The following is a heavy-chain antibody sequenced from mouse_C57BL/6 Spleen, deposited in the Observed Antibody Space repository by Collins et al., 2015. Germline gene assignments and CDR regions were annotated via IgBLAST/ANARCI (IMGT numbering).Heavy chain of an antibody. CDR3: ARFITTPYYAMDY. V-gene: IGHV1-82*01. CDR2: IYPGNGDT. D-gene: IGHD1-1*01. CDR1: GYAFSSSW. J-gene: IGHJ4*01. Sequence: QVQLQQSGPELVKPGASVKISRKASGYAFSSSWMNWVKQRPGKGLEWIGRIYPGNGDTNYNGKFKGKATLTADKSSSTAYMQLSSLTSEDSAVYFCARFITTPYYAMDYWGQGTSVTVSS.